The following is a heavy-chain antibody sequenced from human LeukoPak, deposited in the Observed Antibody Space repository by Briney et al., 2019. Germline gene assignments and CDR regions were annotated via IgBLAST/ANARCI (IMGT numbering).Heavy chain of an antibody. J-gene: IGHJ5*02. CDR2: INHSGSA. V-gene: IGHV4-34*01. CDR3: ARGPYGDYLSWFDP. Sequence: SETLSLTCAVYGGSFSGYYWSWIRQPPGKGLEWIGEINHSGSANYNPSLKSRVTISVDTSKNQFSLKLSSVTAADTAVYYCARGPYGDYLSWFDPWGQGTLVTVSS. CDR1: GGSFSGYY. D-gene: IGHD4-17*01.